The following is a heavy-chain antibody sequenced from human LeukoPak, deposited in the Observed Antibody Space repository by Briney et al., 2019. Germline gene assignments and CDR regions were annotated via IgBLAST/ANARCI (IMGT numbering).Heavy chain of an antibody. CDR3: AKGPLVGATTL. CDR2: ISYDGSNK. V-gene: IGHV3-30*18. D-gene: IGHD1-26*01. J-gene: IGHJ4*02. CDR1: GFTFSSYG. Sequence: GGSLRPSCAASGFTFSSYGMHWVRQAPGRGLEWVAVISYDGSNKYYADSVKGRFTISRDNSKNTLYLQMNSLRAEDTAVYYCAKGPLVGATTLWGQGTLVTVSS.